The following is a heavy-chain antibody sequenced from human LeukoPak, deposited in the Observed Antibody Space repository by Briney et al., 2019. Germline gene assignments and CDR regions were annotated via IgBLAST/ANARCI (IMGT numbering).Heavy chain of an antibody. D-gene: IGHD6-6*01. Sequence: SQTLSLTCTVSGGSISSGGYYWSWIRQPPGKGLEWIGYIYHSGSTYYNPSLKSRVTISVDRSKNQSSLKLSSVTAADTAVYYCARALIAARPFDYWGQGTLVTVSS. CDR3: ARALIAARPFDY. CDR1: GGSISSGGYY. V-gene: IGHV4-30-2*01. CDR2: IYHSGST. J-gene: IGHJ4*02.